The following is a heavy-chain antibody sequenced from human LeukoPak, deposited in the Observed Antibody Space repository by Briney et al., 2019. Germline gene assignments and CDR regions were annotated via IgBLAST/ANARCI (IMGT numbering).Heavy chain of an antibody. D-gene: IGHD1-1*01. CDR3: ARHRRVTNWYVDF. CDR1: GASISGDRNFF. J-gene: IGHJ4*02. CDR2: IYYSGTT. Sequence: SETLSLTCTVSGASISGDRNFFWGWIRQPPGKGLDWIGIIYYSGTTYYNPSLESRVTIFVDTSKNLFSLRLTSVTAADTAVYYCARHRRVTNWYVDFWGQGTLLTVSS. V-gene: IGHV4-39*01.